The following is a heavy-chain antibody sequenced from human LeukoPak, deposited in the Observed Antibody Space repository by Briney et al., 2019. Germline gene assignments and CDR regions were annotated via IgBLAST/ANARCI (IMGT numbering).Heavy chain of an antibody. Sequence: ASVKVSCKASGGTFSSYAISWVRQAPGQGLEWMGGIIPILGTANYAQKFQGRVTITADESTSTAYMELSSLRSEDTAVYYCARVPHTAMGPFDYWGQGTLVTVSS. J-gene: IGHJ4*02. CDR2: IIPILGTA. V-gene: IGHV1-69*01. CDR3: ARVPHTAMGPFDY. D-gene: IGHD5-18*01. CDR1: GGTFSSYA.